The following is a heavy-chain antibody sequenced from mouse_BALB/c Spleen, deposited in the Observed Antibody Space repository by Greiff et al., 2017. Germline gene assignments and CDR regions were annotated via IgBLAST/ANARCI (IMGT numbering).Heavy chain of an antibody. Sequence: EVKLMESGGGLVKPGGSLKLSCAASGFTFSSYAMSWVRQTPEKRLEWVATISSGGSYTYYPDSVKGRFTISRDNAKNTLYLQMSSLRSEDTAMYYCAEKIGSSSHYYAMDYWGQGTSVTVSS. CDR2: ISSGGSYT. CDR1: GFTFSSYA. CDR3: AEKIGSSSHYYAMDY. J-gene: IGHJ4*01. D-gene: IGHD1-1*01. V-gene: IGHV5-9-3*01.